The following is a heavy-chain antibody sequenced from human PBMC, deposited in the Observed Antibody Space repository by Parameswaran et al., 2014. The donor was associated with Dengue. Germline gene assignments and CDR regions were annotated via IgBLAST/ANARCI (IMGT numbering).Heavy chain of an antibody. Sequence: WIRQPPGKGLEWIGSIYYSGSTYYNPSLKSRVTISVDTSKKQFSLKLSSVTAADTAVYYCASIANYGALGWSLDYWGQGTLVTVSS. J-gene: IGHJ4*02. CDR2: IYYSGST. D-gene: IGHD4-17*01. CDR3: ASIANYGALGWSLDY. V-gene: IGHV4-39*01.